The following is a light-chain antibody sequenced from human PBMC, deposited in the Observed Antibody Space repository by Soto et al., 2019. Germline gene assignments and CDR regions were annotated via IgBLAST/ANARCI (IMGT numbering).Light chain of an antibody. V-gene: IGKV1-17*03. J-gene: IGKJ4*01. CDR3: QHRSNGLT. CDR2: AAT. CDR1: QGVGTY. Sequence: DIQMTQSPSVLSASVSDRVTITCRASQGVGTYLAWFKHKPGKVPKRLIFAATSLQGGVPTRFRGSGSGTESTLTIRSLQPEDFAVDYCQHRSNGLTFGGGTKVDIK.